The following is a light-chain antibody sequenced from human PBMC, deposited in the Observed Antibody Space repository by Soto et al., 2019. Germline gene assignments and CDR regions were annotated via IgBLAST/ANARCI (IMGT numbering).Light chain of an antibody. CDR1: QSVDSY. V-gene: IGKV3-11*01. Sequence: EIVLTQSPATLSLSPGERATLSCRASQSVDSYLAWYQQKPGQAPRLLISDASNRVTGIPARFSASGSGTDFPLAISSLESEDFAVYYCQQRSNWPITFGQGTKLEIK. CDR3: QQRSNWPIT. CDR2: DAS. J-gene: IGKJ2*01.